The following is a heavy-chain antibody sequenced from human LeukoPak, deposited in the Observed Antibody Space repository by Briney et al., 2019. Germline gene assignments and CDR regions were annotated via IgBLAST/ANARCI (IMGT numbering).Heavy chain of an antibody. J-gene: IGHJ5*02. CDR2: INHDGREK. CDR1: GFMFTSYW. Sequence: PGGSLRLSCAASGFMFTSYWMSWVRQAPGKGLEWVASINHDGREKYYVDSVKGRFTISRDNAKNSLYLQMNSLRAEDTAVYHCARVVVSTTNRFGPWGQGTLVTVSS. V-gene: IGHV3-7*05. D-gene: IGHD5/OR15-5a*01. CDR3: ARVVVSTTNRFGP.